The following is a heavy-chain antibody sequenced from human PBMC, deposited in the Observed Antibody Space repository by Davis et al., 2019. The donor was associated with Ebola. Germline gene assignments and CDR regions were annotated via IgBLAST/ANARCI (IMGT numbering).Heavy chain of an antibody. D-gene: IGHD3-9*01. CDR1: GYTFTSYG. Sequence: ASVQVSCKSSGYTFTSYGLVWVRQAPGLVLEWMGWISGFNTNTNFAQKFQGRVTVSKDTSTNTAYMDLRSLTSDDTAIYYCARAPNYDVLTGTSSYYFDYWGQGTLVTVSS. J-gene: IGHJ4*02. CDR2: ISGFNTNT. CDR3: ARAPNYDVLTGTSSYYFDY. V-gene: IGHV1-18*04.